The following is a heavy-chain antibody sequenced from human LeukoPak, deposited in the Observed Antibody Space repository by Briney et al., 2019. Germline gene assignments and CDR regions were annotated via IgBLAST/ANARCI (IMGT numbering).Heavy chain of an antibody. CDR2: IKPDGSEK. Sequence: GGSLRLSCAASGFTFFSYWMNWVRQAPGKGLEWVASIKPDGSEKYYVDSVKGRFTISRDNAKNSLYLQMNSLRVEDTAVYYCAREGGPYDSSGFFDYWGQGTLVTVSS. CDR3: AREGGPYDSSGFFDY. J-gene: IGHJ4*02. CDR1: GFTFFSYW. V-gene: IGHV3-7*01. D-gene: IGHD3-22*01.